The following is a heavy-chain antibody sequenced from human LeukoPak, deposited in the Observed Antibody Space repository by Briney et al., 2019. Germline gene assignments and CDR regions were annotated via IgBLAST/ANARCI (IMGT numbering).Heavy chain of an antibody. D-gene: IGHD6-19*01. J-gene: IGHJ5*02. CDR3: ARHFDMAGTTWNWFDP. Sequence: SETLSLTCVVDGGSFSGYYWNWIRQPPGKGLEWIGEINHSGSTNYNPSLKSRVTMSLDTSKSQFSLKLSSVTAADTAVYYCARHFDMAGTTWNWFDPWGQGTLVTVSS. CDR2: INHSGST. CDR1: GGSFSGYY. V-gene: IGHV4-34*01.